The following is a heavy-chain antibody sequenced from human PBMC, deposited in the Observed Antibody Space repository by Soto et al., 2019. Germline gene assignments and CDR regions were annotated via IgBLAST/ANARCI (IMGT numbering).Heavy chain of an antibody. D-gene: IGHD6-13*01. J-gene: IGHJ6*02. CDR1: GFTFSSYG. Sequence: GGSLRLSCAASGFTFSSYGMHWVRQAPGKGLEWVAVIWYDGSNKYYADSVKGRFTISRDNSKNTLYLQMNSLRAEDTAVYYCARVVRAAAGPKHSWYGMDVWGQGTTVTVSS. V-gene: IGHV3-33*01. CDR3: ARVVRAAAGPKHSWYGMDV. CDR2: IWYDGSNK.